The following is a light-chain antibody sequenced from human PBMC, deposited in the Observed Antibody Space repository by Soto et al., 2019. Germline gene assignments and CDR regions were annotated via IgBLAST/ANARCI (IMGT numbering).Light chain of an antibody. J-gene: IGKJ2*01. V-gene: IGKV1-5*01. CDR3: HQYATSAPT. Sequence: DIQMTQSPSTLSASVGDRVTITCRARQGIGGYLAWYQQRPRKAPNLLIFGASALESGVPSRFSGSGSGTEFTLTISSRQPKDLATYFFHQYATSAPTFGQGTKLEIK. CDR1: QGIGGY. CDR2: GAS.